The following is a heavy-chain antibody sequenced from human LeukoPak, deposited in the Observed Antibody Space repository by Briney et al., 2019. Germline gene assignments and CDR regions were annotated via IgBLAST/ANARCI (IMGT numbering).Heavy chain of an antibody. CDR3: ARVCSGGSCYDSGT. V-gene: IGHV1-69*02. D-gene: IGHD2-15*01. CDR2: IIPILGIA. J-gene: IGHJ5*02. Sequence: GASVKVSCKASGGTFSSYTISWVRQAPGQGLEWMGRIIPILGIANYAQKFQGRVTTTADKSTSTAYMELSSLRSEDTAVYYCARVCSGGSCYDSGTWGQGTLVTVSS. CDR1: GGTFSSYT.